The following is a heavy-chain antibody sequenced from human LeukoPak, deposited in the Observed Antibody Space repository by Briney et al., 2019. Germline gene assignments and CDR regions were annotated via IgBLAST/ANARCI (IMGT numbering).Heavy chain of an antibody. CDR1: GFTFSSYW. D-gene: IGHD6-13*01. CDR2: INSDGSST. Sequence: PGGSLRLSCAASGFTFSSYWMHWVRQAPGKGLVWVSRINSDGSSTSYADSVKGRFTISRDNAKNTLYLQMDSLRAEDTAVYYCARGAAGTGGSWFDPWGQGTLVTVSS. V-gene: IGHV3-74*01. CDR3: ARGAAGTGGSWFDP. J-gene: IGHJ5*02.